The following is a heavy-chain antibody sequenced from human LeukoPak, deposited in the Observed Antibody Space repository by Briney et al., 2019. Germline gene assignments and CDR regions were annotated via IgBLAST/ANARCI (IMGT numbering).Heavy chain of an antibody. D-gene: IGHD3-10*01. CDR2: IKQDGSEK. Sequence: GGSLRLSCAASGFTFSSYSMNWVRQAPGKGLEWVANIKQDGSEKYYVDSVKGRFTISRDNAKNSLYLQMNSLRAEDTAVYYCARGINYGSAQYYFDYWGQGTLVTVSS. CDR1: GFTFSSYS. CDR3: ARGINYGSAQYYFDY. J-gene: IGHJ4*02. V-gene: IGHV3-7*01.